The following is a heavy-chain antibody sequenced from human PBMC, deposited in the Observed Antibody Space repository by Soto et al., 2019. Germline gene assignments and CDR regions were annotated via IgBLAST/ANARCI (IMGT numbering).Heavy chain of an antibody. CDR2: IYHSGST. J-gene: IGHJ4*02. Sequence: SETLSLTCAVSGGSLSSGGYSWSWIRQPPGKGLEWIGYIYHSGSTYYNPSLKSRVTISVDRSTSTAYMELSSLRSEDTAVYYCARSRANYYDSRGYYYSTFDYWGQGTLVTVSS. CDR1: GGSLSSGGYS. CDR3: ARSRANYYDSRGYYYSTFDY. D-gene: IGHD3-22*01. V-gene: IGHV4-30-2*02.